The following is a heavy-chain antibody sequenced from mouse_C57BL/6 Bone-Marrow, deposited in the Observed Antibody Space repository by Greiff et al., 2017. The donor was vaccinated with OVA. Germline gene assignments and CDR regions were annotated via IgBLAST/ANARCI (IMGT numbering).Heavy chain of an antibody. J-gene: IGHJ1*03. V-gene: IGHV5-9*01. CDR3: ARRNYYPYFDV. CDR1: GFTFSSYT. D-gene: IGHD1-1*01. Sequence: EVQRVESGGGLVKPGGSLKLSCAASGFTFSSYTMSWVRQTPEKRLEWVGTISGGGGNTYYPDSVKGRYTISGDNAKNTLYLQMSSLRSEDTALYYCARRNYYPYFDVWGTGTTVTVSS. CDR2: ISGGGGNT.